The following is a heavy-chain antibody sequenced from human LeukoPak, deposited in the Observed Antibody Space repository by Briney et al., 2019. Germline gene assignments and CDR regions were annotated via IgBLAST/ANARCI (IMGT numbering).Heavy chain of an antibody. CDR3: AKDSANWGRHFDY. CDR2: ISVSGGSI. Sequence: GGSLRLSCVASGFTFKNYVVHWVRQAPGKGLEWVSGISVSGGSIYYADSVKGRFTISRDNSKNTLYLQVNSLRAADTAVYYCAKDSANWGRHFDYWGQGTLVTVSS. J-gene: IGHJ4*02. D-gene: IGHD7-27*01. V-gene: IGHV3-23*01. CDR1: GFTFKNYV.